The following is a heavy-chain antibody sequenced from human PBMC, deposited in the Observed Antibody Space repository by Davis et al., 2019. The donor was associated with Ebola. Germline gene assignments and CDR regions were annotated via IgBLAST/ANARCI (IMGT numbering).Heavy chain of an antibody. CDR3: ARHGSGYGMDV. D-gene: IGHD3-3*01. J-gene: IGHJ6*02. Sequence: SETLSLTCTVSGGSISSYYWSWIRQPPGKGLEWIGYIYYSGSTNYNPSLKSRVTISVDTSKNPFSLKLSSVTAADTAVYYCARHGSGYGMDVWGQGTTVTVSS. V-gene: IGHV4-59*08. CDR2: IYYSGST. CDR1: GGSISSYY.